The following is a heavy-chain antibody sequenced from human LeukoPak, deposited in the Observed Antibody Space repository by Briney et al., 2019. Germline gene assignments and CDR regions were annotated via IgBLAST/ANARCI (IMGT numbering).Heavy chain of an antibody. D-gene: IGHD3-9*01. J-gene: IGHJ3*02. CDR2: INPNSGGT. V-gene: IGHV1-2*02. CDR1: GYTFTGYY. CDR3: ARSILRYFDWLFRPGGDAFDI. Sequence: ASVKVSCKASGYTFTGYYMHWVRQAPGQGLEWMGWINPNSGGTNYAQKFQGRVTMTRDTSISTAYMELSRLRSDDTAVYYCARSILRYFDWLFRPGGDAFDIWGQGTMVTVSS.